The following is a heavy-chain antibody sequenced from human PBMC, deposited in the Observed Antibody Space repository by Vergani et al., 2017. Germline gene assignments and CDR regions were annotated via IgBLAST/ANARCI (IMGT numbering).Heavy chain of an antibody. CDR2: INPSGGHT. D-gene: IGHD3-9*01. Sequence: QVQVVQSGAEVKKSGASVKVSCKTSGYTFSNYYMHWVRQAPGQGLEWMGIINPSGGHTNYAQKFQGRVTMTRDTSTSTVYMELSSLRSKDTAIYYCARGDYGILTGYRYWVQGTLVTGSA. CDR3: ARGDYGILTGYRY. CDR1: GYTFSNYY. V-gene: IGHV1-46*03. J-gene: IGHJ4*02.